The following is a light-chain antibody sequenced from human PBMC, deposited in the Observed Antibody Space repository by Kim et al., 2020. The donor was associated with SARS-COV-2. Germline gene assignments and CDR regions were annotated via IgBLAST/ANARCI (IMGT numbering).Light chain of an antibody. V-gene: IGLV1-40*01. J-gene: IGLJ2*01. Sequence: QSVLTQPPSVSGAPGQRVTISCTGSSSNIGAGYDVHWYQQLPGTAPKLLIYGNSNRPSGVPDRFSGSKSGTSASLAITGLQAEDEADYYCQSYDSSRSGGVFGGGTQLTVL. CDR2: GNS. CDR1: SSNIGAGYD. CDR3: QSYDSSRSGGV.